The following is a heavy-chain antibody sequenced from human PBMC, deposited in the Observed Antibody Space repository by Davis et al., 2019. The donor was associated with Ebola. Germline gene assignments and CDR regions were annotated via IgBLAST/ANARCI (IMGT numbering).Heavy chain of an antibody. V-gene: IGHV1-18*04. CDR2: ISAYNGNT. J-gene: IGHJ3*02. D-gene: IGHD1-26*01. CDR1: GYTFTNYY. CDR3: ARTSIVGTTTTASDI. Sequence: ASVQVSCKASGYTFTNYYMHWVRQAPGQGLEWMGWISAYNGNTNYAQILQGRVTMTTDTSTGTAYMELRSLRSDDTAVYFCARTSIVGTTTTASDIWGQGTKVTVSS.